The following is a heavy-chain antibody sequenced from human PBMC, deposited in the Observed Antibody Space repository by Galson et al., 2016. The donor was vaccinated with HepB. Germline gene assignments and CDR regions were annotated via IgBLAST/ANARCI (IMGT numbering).Heavy chain of an antibody. V-gene: IGHV4-59*01. Sequence: LSLTCTVSGASISSYYWTWIRQPPGKGLEWIGYIYYSGSNNSGSTNYNPSLRSRVTISIDTSRNHFSLKMNSVTAADTAVYYCARGGGFRDSYGYDYWGQGTLVTVSS. D-gene: IGHD5-18*01. CDR1: GASISSYY. CDR2: IYYSGSNNSGST. CDR3: ARGGGFRDSYGYDY. J-gene: IGHJ4*01.